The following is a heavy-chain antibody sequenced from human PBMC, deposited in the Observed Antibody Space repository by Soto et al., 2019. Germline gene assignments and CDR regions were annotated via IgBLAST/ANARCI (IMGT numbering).Heavy chain of an antibody. J-gene: IGHJ5*02. D-gene: IGHD2-8*02. CDR2: IFHNGTS. V-gene: IGHV4-39*01. CDR3: ARRLRGHWCPRKDYNWFDP. Sequence: PSETLSLTCSVSGVSISSSSYYWGWFRQPPGKGLEWIGSIFHNGTSYYNPSLKSRVTISVDTSKNQFSLKLASLTAADTAVYYCARRLRGHWCPRKDYNWFDPWGQGTLVTVSS. CDR1: GVSISSSSYY.